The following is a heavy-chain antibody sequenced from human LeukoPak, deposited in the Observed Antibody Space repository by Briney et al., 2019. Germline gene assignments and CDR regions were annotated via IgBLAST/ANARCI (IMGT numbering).Heavy chain of an antibody. V-gene: IGHV4-30-4*02. CDR1: SGSISSGDYY. CDR2: IYYSGST. D-gene: IGHD3-10*01. CDR3: ARVDYGSGSYRFDP. J-gene: IGHJ5*02. Sequence: SETLSLTCTVSSGSISSGDYYWSWIRQPPGKGLEWIGYIYYSGSTYYNPSLKSRVTISVDTSKDQFSLKLSSVTAADTAVYYCARVDYGSGSYRFDPWGQGTLVTVSS.